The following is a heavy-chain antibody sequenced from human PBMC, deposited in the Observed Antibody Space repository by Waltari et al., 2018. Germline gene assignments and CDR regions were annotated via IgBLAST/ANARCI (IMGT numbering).Heavy chain of an antibody. V-gene: IGHV4-34*01. J-gene: IGHJ4*02. D-gene: IGHD6-6*01. CDR1: GGSFSGYY. CDR3: ASGSGSSSSGGEFDY. Sequence: QVQLQQWGAGLLKPSETLSLTCAVYGGSFSGYYWSWIRQPPGKGLEWIGEINHSGSTNYYPSLKSRVTISVDTSKNQFSLKLSSVTAADTAVYYCASGSGSSSSGGEFDYWGQGTLVTVSS. CDR2: INHSGST.